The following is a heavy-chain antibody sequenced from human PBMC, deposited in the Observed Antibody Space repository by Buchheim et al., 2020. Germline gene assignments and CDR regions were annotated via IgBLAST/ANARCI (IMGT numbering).Heavy chain of an antibody. V-gene: IGHV3-74*01. CDR2: IKSDGSST. D-gene: IGHD6-19*01. CDR3: ARGHSSGWYEVDN. J-gene: IGHJ4*02. CDR1: GFTFSSYW. Sequence: EVQLVESGGGLVQPGGSLRLSCAASGFTFSSYWMHWVRQAPGKGLVWASHIKSDGSSTSYADSVKGRFTISRDNAKNTLYSQMNSLRAEDTAMYYCARGHSSGWYEVDNWGQGTL.